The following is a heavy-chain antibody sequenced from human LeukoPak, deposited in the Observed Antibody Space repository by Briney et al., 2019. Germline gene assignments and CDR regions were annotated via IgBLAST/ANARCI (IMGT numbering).Heavy chain of an antibody. CDR2: LYTSGST. Sequence: PSQTLSLTCTVSGGSISSGSYYWSWIRQPAGKGLEWIGRLYTSGSTNYNPSLKSRVTISVDTSKNQFSLKLSSVTAADTAVYYCARGSYSSGWSPGYYFDYWGQGTLVTVSS. V-gene: IGHV4-61*02. CDR1: GGSISSGSYY. J-gene: IGHJ4*02. D-gene: IGHD6-19*01. CDR3: ARGSYSSGWSPGYYFDY.